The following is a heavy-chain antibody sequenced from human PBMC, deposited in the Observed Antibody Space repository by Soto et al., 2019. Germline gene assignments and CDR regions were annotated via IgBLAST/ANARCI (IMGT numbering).Heavy chain of an antibody. CDR1: GYTFTRSG. CDR3: AREGVAPYYYYGMDV. D-gene: IGHD5-12*01. Sequence: QVQLVQSGAEVKQPGASVKVSCKASGYTFTRSGISWVRQAPGQGLEWMGWISTYNGDTNYAQTLQGRVTMTTDTSTSTVHMEGRSLRSDDTAVYYCAREGVAPYYYYGMDVWGQGTPVTVSS. V-gene: IGHV1-18*01. CDR2: ISTYNGDT. J-gene: IGHJ6*02.